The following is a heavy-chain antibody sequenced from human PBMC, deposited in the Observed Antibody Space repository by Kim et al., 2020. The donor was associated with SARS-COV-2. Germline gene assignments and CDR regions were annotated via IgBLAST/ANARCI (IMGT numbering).Heavy chain of an antibody. V-gene: IGHV1-69*13. J-gene: IGHJ6*02. D-gene: IGHD3-10*01. CDR1: GGTFSSYA. Sequence: SVKVSCKASGGTFSSYAITWVRQAPGQGLEWMGGIIPIFGTANYAQKFQGRVTITANESTSTAYMGLSSLRSEDTAVYYCARDPGRYYGSGSPSSGMDVWGQGATVTVSS. CDR2: IIPIFGTA. CDR3: ARDPGRYYGSGSPSSGMDV.